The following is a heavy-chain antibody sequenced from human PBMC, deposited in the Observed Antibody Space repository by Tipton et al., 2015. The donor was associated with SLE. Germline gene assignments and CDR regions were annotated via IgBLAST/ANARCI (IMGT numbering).Heavy chain of an antibody. D-gene: IGHD1-26*01. V-gene: IGHV3-30*02. CDR2: IRNDGSEK. Sequence: SLRLSCAASGFTFSSYGMYWVRQAPGKGLEWVAFIRNDGSEKYYADSVKGRFTISRDNSRNMLHLQMNRLRAEDTAVYYCAKDGMLEFSGSHHLDYWGQGTLVTVPS. CDR1: GFTFSSYG. J-gene: IGHJ4*02. CDR3: AKDGMLEFSGSHHLDY.